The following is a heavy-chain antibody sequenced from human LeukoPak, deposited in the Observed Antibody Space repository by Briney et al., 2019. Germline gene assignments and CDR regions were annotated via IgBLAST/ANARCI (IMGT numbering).Heavy chain of an antibody. CDR1: GGSISSGGYS. CDR2: IYHSGST. CDR3: ARVSYTSGSDY. J-gene: IGHJ4*02. V-gene: IGHV4-30-2*01. D-gene: IGHD6-25*01. Sequence: SETLSLTCAVSGGSISSGGYSWSWIRQPPGKGLEWIGYIYHSGSTYYNPSLKSRVTMSVDTSKNQFSLKLTSVTAADTAVYYCARVSYTSGSDYWGQGTLVTVSS.